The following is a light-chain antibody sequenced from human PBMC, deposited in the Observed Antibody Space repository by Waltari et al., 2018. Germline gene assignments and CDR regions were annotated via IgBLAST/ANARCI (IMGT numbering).Light chain of an antibody. J-gene: IGLJ2*01. CDR1: NSAVGAYNY. V-gene: IGLV2-11*01. Sequence: QSALTQPRSVSGSPGQSVTLPCTGTNSAVGAYNYVAWYQQRPGKAPKLVIYDVDKRPSEVPDRFSGSKAGNTASLTISGLQADDEADYYCCSYAGRYTSVFGGGTKVTIL. CDR2: DVD. CDR3: CSYAGRYTSV.